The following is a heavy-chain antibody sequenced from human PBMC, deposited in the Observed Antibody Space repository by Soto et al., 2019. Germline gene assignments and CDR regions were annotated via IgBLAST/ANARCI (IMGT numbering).Heavy chain of an antibody. CDR3: ARDLSIAARLGYYYYGMDV. V-gene: IGHV3-33*01. D-gene: IGHD6-6*01. J-gene: IGHJ6*02. Sequence: PGGSLRLSCAASGFTFSSYGMHWVRQAPGKGLEWVAVIWYDGSNKYYADSVKGRLTISRDNSKNTLYLQMNSLRAEDTAVYYCARDLSIAARLGYYYYGMDVWGQGTTVTVSS. CDR2: IWYDGSNK. CDR1: GFTFSSYG.